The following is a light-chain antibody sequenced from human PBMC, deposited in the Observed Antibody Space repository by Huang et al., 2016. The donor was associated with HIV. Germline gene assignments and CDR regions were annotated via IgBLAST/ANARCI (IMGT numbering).Light chain of an antibody. CDR1: QGIGRS. Sequence: IQLTQSPSSLSASVGDRVTITCRASQGIGRSLGWYQHKPGKAPKLLIYAASTLQSGVPSRFSGSGSGTDFTLTIGSLQPEDFATYYCQQLKTYPITFGPGTQVDIK. V-gene: IGKV1-9*01. CDR3: QQLKTYPIT. J-gene: IGKJ3*01. CDR2: AAS.